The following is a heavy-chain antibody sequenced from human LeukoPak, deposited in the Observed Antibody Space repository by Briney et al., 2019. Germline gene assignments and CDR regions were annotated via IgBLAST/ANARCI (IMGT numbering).Heavy chain of an antibody. CDR3: ARVRYYYGSGSYSLAPYYYYGMDV. D-gene: IGHD3-10*01. J-gene: IGHJ6*02. Sequence: SSETLSLTCTVSGGSVSSGSYYWSWIRQPPGKGLEWIGYIYYSGRTNYNPSLKSRVTISVDTSKNQFSLKLTSVTAADTAVYYCARVRYYYGSGSYSLAPYYYYGMDVWGQGTTVTVSS. V-gene: IGHV4-61*01. CDR1: GGSVSSGSYY. CDR2: IYYSGRT.